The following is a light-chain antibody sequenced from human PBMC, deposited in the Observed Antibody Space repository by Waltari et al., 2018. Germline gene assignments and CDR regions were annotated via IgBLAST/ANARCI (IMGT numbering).Light chain of an antibody. Sequence: QSALTQPASVSGSPGQSITIPCPRTSSDVGSYNLVSWYQQHPGKAPKLRIYEGSKRPSGVSNRFSGSKSGNTASLTISGLQAEDEADYYCCSYAGSSTWVFGGGTKLTVL. V-gene: IGLV2-23*01. CDR1: SSDVGSYNL. J-gene: IGLJ3*02. CDR2: EGS. CDR3: CSYAGSSTWV.